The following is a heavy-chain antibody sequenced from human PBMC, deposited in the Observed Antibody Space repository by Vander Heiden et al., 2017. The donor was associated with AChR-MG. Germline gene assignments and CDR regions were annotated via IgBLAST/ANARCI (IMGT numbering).Heavy chain of an antibody. D-gene: IGHD3-10*01. J-gene: IGHJ6*02. V-gene: IGHV1-69*06. CDR1: GGTLSSYA. Sequence: QVKRGQSGAAAKKPGSSVKVSCKASGGTLSSYAISWVRRAPGQGLEWMGGIIPIFGTANYAQQFQGRVTITADKSTNTAYMELSSLRSEDTAVYYFARELIGAERFGELSFYYYYGMDVWGQGTTVTVSS. CDR2: IIPIFGTA. CDR3: ARELIGAERFGELSFYYYYGMDV.